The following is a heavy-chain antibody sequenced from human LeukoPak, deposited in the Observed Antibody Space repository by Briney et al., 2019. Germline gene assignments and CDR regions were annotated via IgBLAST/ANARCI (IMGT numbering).Heavy chain of an antibody. D-gene: IGHD3-22*01. J-gene: IGHJ4*02. Sequence: GASVKVSCKASGYTFTSFDINWVRQATGQELEWMGWMNPNRGNTGHAQKFQGRVTMTKNTSISTAYMEMSGLRYEDTAVYYCARGPYDSSAYRFDCWGQGTLVTVSS. V-gene: IGHV1-8*01. CDR3: ARGPYDSSAYRFDC. CDR1: GYTFTSFD. CDR2: MNPNRGNT.